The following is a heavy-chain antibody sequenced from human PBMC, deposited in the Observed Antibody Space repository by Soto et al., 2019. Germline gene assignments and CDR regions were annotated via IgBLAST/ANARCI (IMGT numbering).Heavy chain of an antibody. Sequence: GGSLRLSCAASGVTFSSYAMSWVRQAPGKGLEWVSAISGSGGSTYYADSVKGRFTISRDNSKNTLYLQMNSLRAEDTAVYYCAKDMDYDYVWGPRGWFDPWGQGTLVTVSS. CDR1: GVTFSSYA. CDR3: AKDMDYDYVWGPRGWFDP. V-gene: IGHV3-23*01. CDR2: ISGSGGST. J-gene: IGHJ5*02. D-gene: IGHD3-16*01.